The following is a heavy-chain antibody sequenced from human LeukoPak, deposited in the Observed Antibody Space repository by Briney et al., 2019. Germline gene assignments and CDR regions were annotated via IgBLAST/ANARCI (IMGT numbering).Heavy chain of an antibody. CDR2: INPSGGST. CDR1: GSTFTSYY. D-gene: IGHD4-23*01. V-gene: IGHV1-46*01. J-gene: IGHJ5*02. Sequence: ASVKVCCSASGSTFTSYYMYWVRQAPGQGLEWMGIINPSGGSTSYAEKFQGRVTMTRDMSTSTDYMELSSLRSEDTAVYYCARDKSVEDSSWWFDLWGQGTLVTVSS. CDR3: ARDKSVEDSSWWFDL.